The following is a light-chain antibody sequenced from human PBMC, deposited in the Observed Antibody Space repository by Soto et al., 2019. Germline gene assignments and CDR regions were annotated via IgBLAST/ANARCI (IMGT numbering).Light chain of an antibody. V-gene: IGKV1-39*01. CDR3: QQSDTTPLT. CDR1: QSIRGAY. J-gene: IGKJ4*01. CDR2: GTS. Sequence: DILLTQSPSSLSGFVGDTVIITCRASQSIRGAYVNWFQQQPGKAPQLLMYGTSKSQPGVPSRFSGAGSGTEFALTITGLQPEDLGTYYCQQSDTTPLTFGGGTRV.